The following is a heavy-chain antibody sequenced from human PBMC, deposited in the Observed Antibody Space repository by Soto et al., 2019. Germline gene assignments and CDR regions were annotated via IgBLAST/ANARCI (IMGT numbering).Heavy chain of an antibody. CDR3: AGKIAASVFYYFDY. V-gene: IGHV4-34*01. CDR1: GGSFSGYY. D-gene: IGHD6-13*01. Sequence: TLSLTCAVYGGSFSGYYWSWIRQPPGKGLEWIGEINHSGSTNYNPSLKSRVTISVDTSKNQFSLKLSSVTAADTAVYYCAGKIAASVFYYFDYWGQGTLVTVSS. CDR2: INHSGST. J-gene: IGHJ4*02.